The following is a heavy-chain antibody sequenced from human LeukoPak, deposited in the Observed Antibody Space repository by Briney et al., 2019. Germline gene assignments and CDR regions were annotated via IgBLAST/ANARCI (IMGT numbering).Heavy chain of an antibody. CDR3: ARDVGGYQRGYFDY. CDR2: IYSGGST. V-gene: IGHV3-53*01. Sequence: PGRSLRLSCAASGFTVSSNYMSWVRQAPGKGLEWVSVIYSGGSTYYADSVKGRFTVSRDNSKNTVYLQMNSLRAEDTAVYYCARDVGGYQRGYFDYWGQGTLVTVSS. D-gene: IGHD3-22*01. CDR1: GFTVSSNY. J-gene: IGHJ4*02.